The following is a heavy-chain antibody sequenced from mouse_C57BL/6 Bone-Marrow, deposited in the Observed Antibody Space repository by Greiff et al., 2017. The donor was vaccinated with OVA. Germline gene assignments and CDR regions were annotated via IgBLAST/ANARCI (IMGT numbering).Heavy chain of an antibody. V-gene: IGHV1-80*01. Sequence: VQLQQSGAELVKPGASVKISCKASGYAFSSYWMNWVKQRPGKGLEWIGQIYPGDGDTNYNGKFKGKATLTADKSSSTAYMQLSSLTSEDSAVYVCARQYYGSRGYYAMDYWGQGTSVTVSS. CDR2: IYPGDGDT. J-gene: IGHJ4*01. CDR3: ARQYYGSRGYYAMDY. D-gene: IGHD1-1*01. CDR1: GYAFSSYW.